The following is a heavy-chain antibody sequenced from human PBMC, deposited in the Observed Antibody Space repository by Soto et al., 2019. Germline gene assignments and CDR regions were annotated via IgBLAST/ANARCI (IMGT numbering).Heavy chain of an antibody. J-gene: IGHJ5*02. D-gene: IGHD1-26*01. CDR1: GFSVSSNY. CDR3: ARHRHPRGTVGATSPLDP. Sequence: GSLRLSCAISGFSVSSNYLSWFRQAAGKGLEGGSGHYSGGSTYYADSVQGRFTISRDKSNNTLYLQMRRERAEDTAVYFCARHRHPRGTVGATSPLDPWGQGTQVTVSS. CDR2: HYSGGST. V-gene: IGHV3-53*01.